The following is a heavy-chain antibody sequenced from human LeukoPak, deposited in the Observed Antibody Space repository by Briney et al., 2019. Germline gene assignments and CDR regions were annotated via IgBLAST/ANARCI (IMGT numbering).Heavy chain of an antibody. V-gene: IGHV4-59*12. D-gene: IGHD5-18*01. CDR3: ARGHGYSYGYNWFDP. J-gene: IGHJ5*02. CDR1: GGSISSYY. CDR2: IYFSGST. Sequence: SETLSLTCTVSGGSISSYYWTWIRQPPGKGLEWIGYIYFSGSTNYNPSLKNRVTFSVDTSKNQFSLKLSSVTAADTAVYYCARGHGYSYGYNWFDPWGQGTLVTVSS.